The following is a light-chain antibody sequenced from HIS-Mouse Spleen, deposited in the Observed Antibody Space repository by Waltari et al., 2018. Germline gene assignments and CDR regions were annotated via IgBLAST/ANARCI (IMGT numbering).Light chain of an antibody. V-gene: IGLV2-11*01. Sequence: QSALTQPRSVSGSPGQSVTISCTGTSSDVGGYNYVSWYQQHPGKAPKLMIYDVSKRPSWVPDRFSCSKSGNTASLTISGLQAEDEADYYCCSYAGSYVVFGGGTKLTVL. CDR2: DVS. CDR3: CSYAGSYVV. J-gene: IGLJ2*01. CDR1: SSDVGGYNY.